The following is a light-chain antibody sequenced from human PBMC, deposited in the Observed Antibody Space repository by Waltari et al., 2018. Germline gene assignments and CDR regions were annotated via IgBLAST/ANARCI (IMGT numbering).Light chain of an antibody. Sequence: QSVLTQPPSVSGAPGQRVTISCTGSSSNIGAGYDVHWYQQLPGTAPKLLIYANSNRPSGVPDRCSGSKSGTSASLAITGLQAEDEADYYCQSYDSSLSGSVFGGGTKLTVL. CDR1: SSNIGAGYD. CDR3: QSYDSSLSGSV. V-gene: IGLV1-40*01. CDR2: ANS. J-gene: IGLJ3*02.